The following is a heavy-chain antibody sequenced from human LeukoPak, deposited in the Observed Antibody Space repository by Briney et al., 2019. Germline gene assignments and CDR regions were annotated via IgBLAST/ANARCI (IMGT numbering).Heavy chain of an antibody. CDR3: ASHTGAGVAFRPFHI. CDR1: GFSLSAYW. V-gene: IGHV3-7*01. D-gene: IGHD2-8*01. CDR2: INRDGSQK. Sequence: PGGSLRLSCAASGFSLSAYWMTWVRQAPGKGLEWVANINRDGSQKNHVDSVKGRFTISRDNAENSLFLQMNSLTAEDTALYYCASHTGAGVAFRPFHIWGQGTMVTVSS. J-gene: IGHJ3*02.